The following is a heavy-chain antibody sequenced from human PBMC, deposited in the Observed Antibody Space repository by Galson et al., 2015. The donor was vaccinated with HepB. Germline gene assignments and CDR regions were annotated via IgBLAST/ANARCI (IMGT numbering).Heavy chain of an antibody. V-gene: IGHV1-69*04. D-gene: IGHD6-13*01. CDR1: GGTFSSYT. J-gene: IGHJ4*02. CDR3: ARESSSWYFDY. CDR2: INPILGIA. Sequence: SVKVSCKASGGTFSSYTISWVRQAPGQGLEWMGRINPILGIANYAQKIQVRVTITAYKSTSTAYMELSSLRSEDTAVYYSARESSSWYFDYWGQGTLVTVSS.